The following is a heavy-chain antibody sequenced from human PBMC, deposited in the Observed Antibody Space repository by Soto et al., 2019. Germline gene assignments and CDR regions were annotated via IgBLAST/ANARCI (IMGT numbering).Heavy chain of an antibody. CDR2: AHHSGRT. CDR3: ARSEATGLDY. CDR1: GGSMSSSNW. V-gene: IGHV4-4*02. J-gene: IGHJ4*02. Sequence: SETLSLTCTVSGGSMSSSNWWNWVRQSPGKGLEWIGEAHHSGRTNYNPSLKSRVTISVDKSKNHFSLKLSSVTAADTAVYYCARSEATGLDYWGQGPLVTVSS. D-gene: IGHD1-26*01.